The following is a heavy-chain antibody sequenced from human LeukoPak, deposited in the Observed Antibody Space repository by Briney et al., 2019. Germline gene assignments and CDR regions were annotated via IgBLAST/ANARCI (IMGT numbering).Heavy chain of an antibody. CDR2: IYTSGST. J-gene: IGHJ6*03. V-gene: IGHV4-61*02. CDR3: ARAVGSGSFQTYYYYMDV. CDR1: GGSISSGSYY. D-gene: IGHD3-10*01. Sequence: PSETLSLTRTVSGGSISSGSYYWSWIRQPAGKGLEWIGRIYTSGSTNYNPSLKSRVTISVDTSKNQFSLKLSSVTAADTAVYYCARAVGSGSFQTYYYYMDVWGKGTTVTISS.